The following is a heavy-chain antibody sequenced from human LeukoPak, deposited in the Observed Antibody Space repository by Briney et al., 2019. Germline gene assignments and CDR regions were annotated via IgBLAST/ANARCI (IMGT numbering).Heavy chain of an antibody. CDR2: ISSNGGST. CDR3: ARERRDGFNWFDP. V-gene: IGHV3-64*01. J-gene: IGHJ5*02. CDR1: GFTFSSYA. Sequence: PGGSLRLSCAASGFTFSSYAMHWVRQAPGKGLEYVSAISSNGGSTYYANSVKGRFTISRDNSKNTLYLQMGSLRAEDMAVYYCARERRDGFNWFDPWGQGTLVTVSS.